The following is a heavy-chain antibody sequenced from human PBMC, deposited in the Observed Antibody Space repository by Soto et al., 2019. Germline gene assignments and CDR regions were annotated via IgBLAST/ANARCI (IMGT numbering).Heavy chain of an antibody. Sequence: EVQLVESGGGLVKPGGSLRLSCAASGFTFSSYSMNWVRQAPGKGLEWVSSISSSSSYIYYADSVKGRFTISRDNAKNPLSLQMNSLRAEDTAVYYCARLRGLAAPTDYWGQGTLVTVSS. CDR1: GFTFSSYS. V-gene: IGHV3-21*01. CDR2: ISSSSSYI. CDR3: ARLRGLAAPTDY. J-gene: IGHJ4*02. D-gene: IGHD6-13*01.